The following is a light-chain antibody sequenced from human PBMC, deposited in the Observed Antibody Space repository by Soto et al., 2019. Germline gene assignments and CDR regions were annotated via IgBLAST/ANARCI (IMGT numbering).Light chain of an antibody. J-gene: IGKJ4*01. CDR3: QQFSSYPLT. Sequence: DIQMTQSPSTLSASVGDVVTITCRASQRISTWLAWYQQKPGKAPKLLISDASSRATGIPDRFSGGGSGTAFTLTISRLEPEDFAVYYCQQFSSYPLTFGGGTKVDI. CDR1: QRISTW. V-gene: IGKV1-5*01. CDR2: DAS.